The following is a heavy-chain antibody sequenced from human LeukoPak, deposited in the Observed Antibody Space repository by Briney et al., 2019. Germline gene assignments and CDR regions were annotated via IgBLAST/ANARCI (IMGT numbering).Heavy chain of an antibody. D-gene: IGHD7-27*01. CDR1: GFTFINYA. CDR3: AKDVGNWGYSFDV. Sequence: PGGSLRLSCEASGFTFINYAMMWVRQAPGKGLEWVSAISGSGATTHYAASVQGRLTMSRDNSKNTVHLQMNSLRADDTAVYYCAKDVGNWGYSFDVWGQGTMVTVSS. J-gene: IGHJ3*01. CDR2: ISGSGATT. V-gene: IGHV3-23*01.